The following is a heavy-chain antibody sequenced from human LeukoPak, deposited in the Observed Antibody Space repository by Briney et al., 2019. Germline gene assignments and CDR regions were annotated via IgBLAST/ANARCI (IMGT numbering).Heavy chain of an antibody. CDR3: ARSTSGYEIDY. CDR1: GGSISGYS. CDR2: MYYSGST. V-gene: IGHV4-59*01. D-gene: IGHD5-12*01. Sequence: PSETLSLTCTVSGGSISGYSCSWIRQPPGKGLEWIGYMYYSGSTNYNPSLKSRVTISVDTSKNKFSLKLSSVTAADTAVYYCARSTSGYEIDYWGQGTLVTVSS. J-gene: IGHJ4*02.